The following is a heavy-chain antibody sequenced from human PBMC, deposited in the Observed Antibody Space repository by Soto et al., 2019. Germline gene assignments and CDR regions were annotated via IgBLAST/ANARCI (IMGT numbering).Heavy chain of an antibody. Sequence: GGSLRLSCVASGFTFNTYNMNWVRQAPGKGLEWVSFISGNGNYMYYADSVRGRFTISRDNAKNSLFLQMNSLRDEDTAVYYCATLRGISGASDFWGQGTVVTVSS. CDR2: ISGNGNYM. CDR1: GFTFNTYN. V-gene: IGHV3-48*02. CDR3: ATLRGISGASDF. J-gene: IGHJ3*01. D-gene: IGHD2-15*01.